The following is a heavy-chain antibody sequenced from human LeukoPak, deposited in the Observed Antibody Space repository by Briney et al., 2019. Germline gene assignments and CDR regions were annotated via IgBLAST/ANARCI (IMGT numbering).Heavy chain of an antibody. V-gene: IGHV4-34*01. CDR2: IYHSGST. Sequence: PSETLSLTCAVYGGSFSGYYWSWIRQPPGKGLEWSGEIYHSGSTNYNPSLKSRVTISVDTSKNQFSLKLSSVTAADTAVYYCARESEYYDILTGYYPNWFDPWGQGTLVTVSS. J-gene: IGHJ5*02. D-gene: IGHD3-9*01. CDR1: GGSFSGYY. CDR3: ARESEYYDILTGYYPNWFDP.